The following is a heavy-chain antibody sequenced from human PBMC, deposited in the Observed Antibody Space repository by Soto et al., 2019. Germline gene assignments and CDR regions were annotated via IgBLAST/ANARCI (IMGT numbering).Heavy chain of an antibody. CDR1: CFPLSPSGMC. D-gene: IGHD2-15*01. CDR2: INLGEDK. J-gene: IGHJ6*02. CDR3: ARISTPGNYYYYYGMAV. V-gene: IGHV2-70*01. Sequence: SGPTLVHPTQTLTLTCTFSCFPLSPSGMCVSWIRQPPGKALEWLALINLGEDKYYSTSLQSRLTIAKDTAKTQRVRPVSKIHHVDTATYYCARISTPGNYYYYYGMAVWGQGTTVTVSS.